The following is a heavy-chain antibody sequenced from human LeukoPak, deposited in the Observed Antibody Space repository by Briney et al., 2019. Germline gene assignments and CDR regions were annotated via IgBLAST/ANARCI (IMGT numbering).Heavy chain of an antibody. CDR3: VRADSTRQYYDLSDY. Sequence: PGGSLRLSCAASGFTFSNYAMHWLRQAPGKGLEWVAVIWYDATNKYYADSVRGRFTISRDNSKNTLFLDMNSLRAQDTAVYYCVRADSTRQYYDLSDYWGQGTLVTVSS. CDR1: GFTFSNYA. V-gene: IGHV3-33*01. D-gene: IGHD3-22*01. J-gene: IGHJ4*02. CDR2: IWYDATNK.